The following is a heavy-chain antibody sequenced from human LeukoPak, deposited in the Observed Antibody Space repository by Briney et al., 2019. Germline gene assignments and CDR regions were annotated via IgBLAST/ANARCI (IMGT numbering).Heavy chain of an antibody. CDR3: ATYYDTSGYKWNY. CDR2: VSHSGDT. D-gene: IGHD3-22*01. J-gene: IGHJ4*02. Sequence: SETPSLTCAVSGGSISYNNWWSWVRQSPGKGLEWIGEVSHSGDTNCNPSLKSRLTMSVDKSKNQYSLKLSSVTAADTAVYYCATYYDTSGYKWNYWGQGTLVTVSS. V-gene: IGHV4-4*02. CDR1: GGSISYNNW.